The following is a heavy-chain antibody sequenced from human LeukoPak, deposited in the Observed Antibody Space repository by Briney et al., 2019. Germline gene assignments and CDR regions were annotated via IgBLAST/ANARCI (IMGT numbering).Heavy chain of an antibody. CDR1: GFTFSSYW. CDR2: ISWNSGSI. J-gene: IGHJ3*02. Sequence: GGSLRLSCAASGFTFSSYWMHWVRRAPGKGLEWVSGISWNSGSIGYADSVKGRFTISRDNAKNSLYLQMNSLRAEDTALYYCARKVVTDAFDIWGQGTMVTVSS. D-gene: IGHD2-15*01. V-gene: IGHV3-9*01. CDR3: ARKVVTDAFDI.